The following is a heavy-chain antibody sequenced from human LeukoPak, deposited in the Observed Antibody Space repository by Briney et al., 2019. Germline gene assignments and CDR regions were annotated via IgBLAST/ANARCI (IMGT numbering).Heavy chain of an antibody. V-gene: IGHV3-33*06. CDR1: GFTFSSYG. J-gene: IGHJ4*02. D-gene: IGHD3-3*01. CDR2: IWSGGSNK. CDR3: AKAMPQPVLRFLEWLLPFDY. Sequence: SGGSLRLSCAASGFTFSSYGIHWVRQAPGKGLEWVAIIWSGGSNKYYADSVKGRFTISRDNSKNTLYLQMNSLSAEDTAVYYCAKAMPQPVLRFLEWLLPFDYWGQGTLVTVPS.